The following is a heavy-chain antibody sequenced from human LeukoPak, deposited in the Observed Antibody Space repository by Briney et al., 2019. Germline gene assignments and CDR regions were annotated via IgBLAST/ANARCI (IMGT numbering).Heavy chain of an antibody. Sequence: AASVKVSCKASGYTFTGYYMHWVRQAPGQGLEWMGWINPNSGGTIYAQKFQGRVTMTEDTSTDTAYMELSSLRSEDTAVYYCATAGYDYWGQGTLVTVSS. D-gene: IGHD1-1*01. CDR2: INPNSGGT. CDR1: GYTFTGYY. V-gene: IGHV1-2*02. CDR3: ATAGYDY. J-gene: IGHJ4*02.